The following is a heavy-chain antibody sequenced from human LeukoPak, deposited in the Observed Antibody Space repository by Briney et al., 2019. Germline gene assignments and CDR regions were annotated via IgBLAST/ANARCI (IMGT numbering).Heavy chain of an antibody. CDR3: AKDQYGGNPQYYFDY. Sequence: GGSLRLSCAASGFTLSSYAMSWVRQAPGKGLDWVSAISGSGGNTYYADSVKGRFTISRDNSKNTLYLQMNSLRAEDTAVYYCAKDQYGGNPQYYFDYWGQGTLVTVSS. CDR2: ISGSGGNT. CDR1: GFTLSSYA. V-gene: IGHV3-23*01. D-gene: IGHD4-23*01. J-gene: IGHJ4*02.